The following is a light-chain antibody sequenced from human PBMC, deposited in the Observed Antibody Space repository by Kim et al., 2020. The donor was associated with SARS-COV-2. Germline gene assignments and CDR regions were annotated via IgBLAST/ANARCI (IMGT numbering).Light chain of an antibody. V-gene: IGKV1-9*01. CDR2: AAS. CDR1: QGISSY. CDR3: QQLSRNPPIT. J-gene: IGKJ5*01. Sequence: DIQLTQSPSFLSASIGDRVTITCRASQGISSYLAWYQQKPGKAPKVLIYAASTLYSGVPSRFSGSGSGTGFALTISSLQPEDFATYYCQQLSRNPPITFGQGTRLEIK.